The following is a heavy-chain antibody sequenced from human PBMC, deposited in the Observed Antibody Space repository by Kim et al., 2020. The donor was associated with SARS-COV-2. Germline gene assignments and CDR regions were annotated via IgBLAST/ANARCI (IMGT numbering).Heavy chain of an antibody. V-gene: IGHV3-49*03. D-gene: IGHD2-15*01. CDR3: TSILAATRVDYYGMDV. Sequence: GGSLRLSCTASGFTFGDYAMSWFRQAPGKGLEWVGFIRSKAYGGTTEYAASVKGRFTISRDDSKSIAYLQMNSLKTEDTAVYYCTSILAATRVDYYGMDVWGQGTTVTVSS. CDR2: IRSKAYGGTT. J-gene: IGHJ6*02. CDR1: GFTFGDYA.